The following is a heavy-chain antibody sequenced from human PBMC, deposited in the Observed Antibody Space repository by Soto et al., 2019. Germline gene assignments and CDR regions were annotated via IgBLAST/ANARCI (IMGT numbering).Heavy chain of an antibody. CDR1: GFTFSSYA. D-gene: IGHD3-10*01. CDR2: ISYDGSNK. Sequence: GGSLRLSCAASGFTFSSYAMHWVRQAPGKGLEWVAVISYDGSNKYYADSVKGRFTISRDNSKSTLYLQMNSLRAEDTAVYYCARDTRAYYYGSGSYSPSNWFDPWGQGTLVTVSS. CDR3: ARDTRAYYYGSGSYSPSNWFDP. J-gene: IGHJ5*02. V-gene: IGHV3-30-3*01.